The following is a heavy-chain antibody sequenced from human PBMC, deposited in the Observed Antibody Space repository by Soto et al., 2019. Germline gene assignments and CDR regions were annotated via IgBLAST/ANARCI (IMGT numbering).Heavy chain of an antibody. CDR3: ARGSAVVIPRNFDY. V-gene: IGHV4-59*01. J-gene: IGHJ4*02. CDR1: GGSISSYY. Sequence: SETLSLTCTVSGGSISSYYWSWIRQPPGKGLEWIGYIYYSGSTNYNPSLKSRVTISVDTSKNQFSLKLSSVTAADTAVYYCARGSAVVIPRNFDYWGQGTLVTVS. D-gene: IGHD3-22*01. CDR2: IYYSGST.